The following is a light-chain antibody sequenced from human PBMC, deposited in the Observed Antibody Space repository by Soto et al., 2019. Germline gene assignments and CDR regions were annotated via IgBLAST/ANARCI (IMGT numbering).Light chain of an antibody. V-gene: IGKV1-5*03. CDR1: QTISSW. CDR3: QQYMSYS. CDR2: KAS. J-gene: IGKJ1*01. Sequence: DIQMTQSPSTLSGSVGDRVTIICRASQTISSWLAWYQQKPGKAPKLLIYKASTLKSVVPSRFSGSGSGTEFTLTISSLQPDDFATYYCQQYMSYSFGQGTKVDIK.